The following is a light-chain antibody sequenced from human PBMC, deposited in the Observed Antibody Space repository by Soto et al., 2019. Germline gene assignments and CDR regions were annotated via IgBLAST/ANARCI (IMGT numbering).Light chain of an antibody. Sequence: ENVLTQSPGTLSLSPGERATLSCRASQSVXXXXXAWFQQKPGQAPRLLIYDASRRATGIPDRFSGSGSGTXFXXXXSXXXPEDFAVYYCQXYGKTPPITFGQGTRLEIK. V-gene: IGKV3-20*01. J-gene: IGKJ5*01. CDR1: QSVXXXX. CDR3: QXYGKTPPIT. CDR2: DAS.